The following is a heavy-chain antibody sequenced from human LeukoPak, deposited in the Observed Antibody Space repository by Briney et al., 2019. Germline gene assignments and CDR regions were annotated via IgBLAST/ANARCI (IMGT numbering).Heavy chain of an antibody. CDR1: GGSISTYY. CDR3: ARDAEIAAAGTKYYYYGMDV. Sequence: PSETLSLTCSVSGGSISTYYWSWIRQAPGKGLEWIGYVYYSGSTEYDPSLKSRVTISVDTSKNQFSLKLSSVTAADTAVYYCARDAEIAAAGTKYYYYGMDVWGQGTTVTVSS. CDR2: VYYSGST. V-gene: IGHV4-59*12. D-gene: IGHD6-13*01. J-gene: IGHJ6*02.